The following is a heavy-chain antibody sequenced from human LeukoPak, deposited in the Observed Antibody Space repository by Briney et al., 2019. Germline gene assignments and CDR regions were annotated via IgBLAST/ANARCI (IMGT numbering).Heavy chain of an antibody. CDR3: ARGPLRSGYYRPNWFDP. Sequence: PSETLSLTCAVYGGSFSGYYWSWIRQPPGKGLEWIGEINHSGSTNYNPSLKSRVTTLADTSKNQFSLKLSSVTAADTAVYYCARGPLRSGYYRPNWFDPWGQGTLVTVSS. J-gene: IGHJ5*02. V-gene: IGHV4-34*01. D-gene: IGHD3-3*01. CDR1: GGSFSGYY. CDR2: INHSGST.